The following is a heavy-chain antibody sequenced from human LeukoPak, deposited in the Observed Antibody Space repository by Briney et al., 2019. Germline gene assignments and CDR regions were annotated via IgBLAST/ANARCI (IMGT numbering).Heavy chain of an antibody. D-gene: IGHD3-22*01. J-gene: IGHJ4*02. CDR3: AKEGSSGYYYYFDY. CDR1: GFAFSSYG. V-gene: IGHV3-30*18. Sequence: PGGCLRLSCAASGFAFSSYGIRWVRQAAGKGLEWVAVISYDGSNKNYADSVKGRFTMYRDNCKNTLYLQMNRLRAEDMAVYYCAKEGSSGYYYYFDYWGQGTLVTVSS. CDR2: ISYDGSNK.